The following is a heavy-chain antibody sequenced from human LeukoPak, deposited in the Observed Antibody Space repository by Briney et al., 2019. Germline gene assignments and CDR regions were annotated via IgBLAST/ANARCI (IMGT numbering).Heavy chain of an antibody. V-gene: IGHV1-69*05. CDR2: IIPIFGTA. CDR1: GGTFSSYA. J-gene: IGHJ3*02. D-gene: IGHD2-2*01. Sequence: GSSVKVSCKASGGTFSSYAISWVRQAPGQGLEWMGGIIPIFGTANYAQKFQGRVTITTDESTSTAYMELSSLRSEDTAVYYCARAGIVVVPAAREGAFDIWGQGTMVTVFS. CDR3: ARAGIVVVPAAREGAFDI.